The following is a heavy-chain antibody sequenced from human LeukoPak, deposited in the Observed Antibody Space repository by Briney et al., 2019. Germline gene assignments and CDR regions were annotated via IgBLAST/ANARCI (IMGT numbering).Heavy chain of an antibody. J-gene: IGHJ4*02. CDR1: GGSFSGYY. CDR2: INHSGST. CDR3: ARGVVPAAHFDY. V-gene: IGHV4-34*01. Sequence: PSETLSLTCAVYGGSFSGYYWSWIRQPPGKGLEWIGEINHSGSTNYNPSLKSRVTISVDTSKNQFSLKLSSVTAADTAVYYCARGVVPAAHFDYWGQGTLVTVSS. D-gene: IGHD2-2*01.